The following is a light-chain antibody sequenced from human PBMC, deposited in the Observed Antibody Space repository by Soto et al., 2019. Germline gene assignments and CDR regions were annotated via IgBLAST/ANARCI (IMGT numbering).Light chain of an antibody. Sequence: EMVLTQSPGTLSLSPEERATLSCRASQSLSSYLAWYQQKPGQAPTLLMYVASSRATGIPDRFSGSRSGTVVTLTISRLEPEDFAVYYCRQYGSSPSYTFGQGTKLEIK. CDR3: RQYGSSPSYT. CDR2: VAS. CDR1: QSLSSY. V-gene: IGKV3-20*01. J-gene: IGKJ2*01.